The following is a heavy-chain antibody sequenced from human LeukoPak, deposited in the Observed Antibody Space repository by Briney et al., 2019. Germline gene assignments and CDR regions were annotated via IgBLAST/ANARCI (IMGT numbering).Heavy chain of an antibody. V-gene: IGHV3-23*01. J-gene: IGHJ4*02. Sequence: GGSLRLSCAASGFTFSNYGMSWVRQAPGQGLEWFSSISGSGGATYYADSVKGRFTISRDKSKNTLYLQMNSLRAEDTAVYYCARHVVAVGFDYWGQGTLVTVSS. CDR3: ARHVVAVGFDY. CDR2: ISGSGGAT. D-gene: IGHD3-22*01. CDR1: GFTFSNYG.